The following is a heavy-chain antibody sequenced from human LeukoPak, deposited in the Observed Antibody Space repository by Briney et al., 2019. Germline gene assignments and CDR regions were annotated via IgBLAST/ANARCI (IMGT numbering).Heavy chain of an antibody. J-gene: IGHJ4*02. D-gene: IGHD5-12*01. CDR3: ARDGYSGYDRFDY. Sequence: ASVKVSCKASGYTFTNYGISWVRQAPGQGLEWMGWISGYNGNTNYAQKLQGRVTMTTDTSTSTAYIELRSLRSDDTAVYYCARDGYSGYDRFDYWGQGNLVTVSS. V-gene: IGHV1-18*01. CDR1: GYTFTNYG. CDR2: ISGYNGNT.